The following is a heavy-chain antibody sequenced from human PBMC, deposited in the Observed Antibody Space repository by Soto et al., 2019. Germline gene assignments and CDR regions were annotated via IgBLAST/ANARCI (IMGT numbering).Heavy chain of an antibody. CDR1: GFTLSNFW. D-gene: IGHD3-10*01. CDR3: VSTSYGSESSRWFDS. CDR2: INDDGSRT. Sequence: EVQLVESGGGLVQPGGSLRLSCAASGFTLSNFWMHWVRQVPGKGLVWVSRINDDGSRTKYADSVEGRLTISRDNAKNTLYLQMDSLRVDDTAVYYCVSTSYGSESSRWFDSWGQGTLVTVSS. J-gene: IGHJ5*01. V-gene: IGHV3-74*01.